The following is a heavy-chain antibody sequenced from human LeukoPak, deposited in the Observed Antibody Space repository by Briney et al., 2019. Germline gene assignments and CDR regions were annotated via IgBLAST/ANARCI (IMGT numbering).Heavy chain of an antibody. CDR1: KFTFSKYW. D-gene: IGHD4-23*01. CDR3: AKDFNGGNFDY. CDR2: IKQDGSEK. Sequence: GGSLRLSCAVSKFTFSKYWMSWVRQAPGKGLEWVANIKQDGSEKSYADSVRGRFTISRDNAKNSLYLQMNSLRAEDTAVYYCAKDFNGGNFDYWGQGTLVPVS. V-gene: IGHV3-7*01. J-gene: IGHJ4*02.